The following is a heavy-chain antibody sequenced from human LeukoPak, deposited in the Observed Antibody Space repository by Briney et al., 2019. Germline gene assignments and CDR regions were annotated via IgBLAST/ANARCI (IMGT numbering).Heavy chain of an antibody. CDR1: GGTFSSYA. Sequence: ASVKVSCKASGGTFSSYAISWVRQAPGQGLEWMGGIIPIFGTANYAQKFQGRVTITADESTSTAYMELSSLRSEDTAVYYCARFFLDSKSYYHGMDVWGQGTTVTVSS. CDR3: ARFFLDSKSYYHGMDV. D-gene: IGHD4-11*01. V-gene: IGHV1-69*13. CDR2: IIPIFGTA. J-gene: IGHJ6*02.